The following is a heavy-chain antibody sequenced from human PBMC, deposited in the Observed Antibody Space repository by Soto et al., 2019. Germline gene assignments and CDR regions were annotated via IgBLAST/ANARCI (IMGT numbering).Heavy chain of an antibody. J-gene: IGHJ4*02. CDR3: ARDLGGWPDY. CDR2: LKAGNGNT. D-gene: IGHD6-19*01. V-gene: IGHV1-3*01. CDR1: GYTFTSYA. Sequence: QVQLVQSGAEVKKPGASVKVSCKASGYTFTSYAIHWVRQAPGQRLEWLGWLKAGNGNTKYSQNFQDRVTITRDTSASTAYMELSSLRSEDTAVYYCARDLGGWPDYWGQGTLVTVSS.